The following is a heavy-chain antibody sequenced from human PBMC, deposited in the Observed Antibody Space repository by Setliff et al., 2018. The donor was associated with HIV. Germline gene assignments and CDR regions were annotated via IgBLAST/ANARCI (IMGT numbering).Heavy chain of an antibody. CDR2: IYFTGST. CDR3: ARPRRVRSRAWYWFDI. CDR1: GGSISSHY. D-gene: IGHD6-19*01. Sequence: PSETLSLTCTVSGGSISSHYWSWIRQPPGKGLEWIGYIYFTGSTNYNPSLKSRVTMSVDTSKNHVSLKLSSVTAADTAVYYCARPRRVRSRAWYWFDIWGQGTLVTVSS. J-gene: IGHJ5*02. V-gene: IGHV4-59*08.